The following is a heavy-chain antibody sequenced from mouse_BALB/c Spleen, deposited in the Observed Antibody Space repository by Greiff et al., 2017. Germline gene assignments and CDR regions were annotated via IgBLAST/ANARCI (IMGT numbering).Heavy chain of an antibody. J-gene: IGHJ3*01. CDR3: ARNYGSWFAY. CDR1: GFNIKDTY. Sequence: EVKLMESGAELVKPGASVKLSCTASGFNIKDTYMHWVKQRPEQGLEWIGRIDPANGNTKYDPKFQGKATITADTSSNTAYLQLSSLTSEDTAVYYCARNYGSWFAYWGQGTLVTVSA. D-gene: IGHD1-2*01. V-gene: IGHV14-3*02. CDR2: IDPANGNT.